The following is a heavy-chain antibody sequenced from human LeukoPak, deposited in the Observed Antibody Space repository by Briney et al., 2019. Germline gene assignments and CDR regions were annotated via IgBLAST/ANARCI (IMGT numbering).Heavy chain of an antibody. CDR1: GYTFTSHH. D-gene: IGHD6-13*01. CDR2: INPSGGST. Sequence: ASVKVSCKASGYTFTSHHIHWVRQAPGQGHEWMGIINPSGGSTNYGQKFQGRVTMTRDMSTSTVYMELRSLRSDDTAVYYCAREGDSSWLHDVFDIWGQGTMVTVSS. V-gene: IGHV1-46*01. CDR3: AREGDSSWLHDVFDI. J-gene: IGHJ3*02.